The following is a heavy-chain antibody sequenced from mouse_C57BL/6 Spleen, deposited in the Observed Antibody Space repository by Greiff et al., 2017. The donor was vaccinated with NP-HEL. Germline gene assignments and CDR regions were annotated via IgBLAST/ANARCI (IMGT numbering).Heavy chain of an antibody. Sequence: EVKLVESGEGLVKPGGSLKLSCAASGFTFSSYAMSWVRQTPEKRLEWVAYISSGGDYIYYADTVKGRFTISRDNARNTLYLQMSSLKSEDTAMYYCTRDTGSGPYYYAMDYWGQGTSVTVSS. CDR2: ISSGGDYI. CDR1: GFTFSSYA. J-gene: IGHJ4*01. D-gene: IGHD3-2*02. V-gene: IGHV5-9-1*02. CDR3: TRDTGSGPYYYAMDY.